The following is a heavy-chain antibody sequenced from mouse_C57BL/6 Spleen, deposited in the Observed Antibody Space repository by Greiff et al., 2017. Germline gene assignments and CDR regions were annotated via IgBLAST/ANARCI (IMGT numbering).Heavy chain of an antibody. J-gene: IGHJ3*01. CDR2: INPNNGGT. Sequence: EVQLQQSGPELVKPGASVKMSCKASGYTFTDYNMHWVKQSHGKSLEWIGYINPNNGGTSYNQKFKGKATLTVNKSSSTAYMELRSLTSEDSAVYYCATDYYGSSRFAYWGQGTLVTVSA. CDR1: GYTFTDYN. V-gene: IGHV1-22*01. D-gene: IGHD1-1*01. CDR3: ATDYYGSSRFAY.